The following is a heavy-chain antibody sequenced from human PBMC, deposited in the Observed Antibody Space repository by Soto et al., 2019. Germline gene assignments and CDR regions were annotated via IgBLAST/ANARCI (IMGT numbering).Heavy chain of an antibody. CDR1: GYTFTSYG. V-gene: IGHV1-18*01. Sequence: QVQLVQSGAEVKKPGASVKVSCKASGYTFTSYGISWVRQAPGQGLEWMGWISAYNGNTNYAQKLRGRLTMTTDTSPSTAYMELTSLRADDTAVYYCARWESYSSSSGNDGYWGQGTLVTVSS. CDR3: ARWESYSSSSGNDGY. J-gene: IGHJ4*02. CDR2: ISAYNGNT. D-gene: IGHD6-6*01.